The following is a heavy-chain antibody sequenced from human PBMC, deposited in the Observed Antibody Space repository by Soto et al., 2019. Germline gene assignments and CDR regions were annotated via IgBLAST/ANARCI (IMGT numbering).Heavy chain of an antibody. J-gene: IGHJ6*02. Sequence: QVQLVQSGAEVKKPGASVKVSCKASGYTFTSYGISWVRQAPGQGLEWMGWISAYNGNTNYAQKLQGRATMTTDTSTSTAYMELRSLRSDDTAVYYCARDKGPSRYYYYYGMDVWGQGTTVTVSS. V-gene: IGHV1-18*04. D-gene: IGHD2-2*01. CDR1: GYTFTSYG. CDR2: ISAYNGNT. CDR3: ARDKGPSRYYYYYGMDV.